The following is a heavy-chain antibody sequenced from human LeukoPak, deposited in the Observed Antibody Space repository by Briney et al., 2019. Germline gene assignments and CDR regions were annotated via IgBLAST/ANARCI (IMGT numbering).Heavy chain of an antibody. CDR1: GGSISGYY. CDR3: ARGDFWSGFYNY. Sequence: SETLSLTCTVSGGSISGYYWSWLRQPAGKGLEWIGRIYTSGTSNYNPSLKSRVTMSVDTSKNQFSLKLSSMTAADTAVYYCARGDFWSGFYNYWGQGTLVTVSS. D-gene: IGHD3-3*01. CDR2: IYTSGTS. J-gene: IGHJ4*02. V-gene: IGHV4-4*07.